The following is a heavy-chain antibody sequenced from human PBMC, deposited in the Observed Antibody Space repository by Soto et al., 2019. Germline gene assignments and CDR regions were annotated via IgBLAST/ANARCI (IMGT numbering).Heavy chain of an antibody. CDR2: IWFDGSKT. V-gene: IGHV3-33*01. J-gene: IGHJ6*02. D-gene: IGHD2-2*01. CDR1: GFTFRSYG. Sequence: QMQLVESGGGVVQPGRSLRLSCAASGFTFRSYGIHWVRQAPGKGLEWVALIWFDGSKTYYVDSVKGRFAVSRDNSKNTLYLHMNSLRVEDTAVYYCARDRLVPYGYGMDVWGQGITVTVSS. CDR3: ARDRLVPYGYGMDV.